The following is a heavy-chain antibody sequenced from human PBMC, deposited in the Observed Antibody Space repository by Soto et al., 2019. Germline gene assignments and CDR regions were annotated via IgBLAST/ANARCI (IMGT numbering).Heavy chain of an antibody. CDR3: ARGAPYGDYGEGDYYYYGMDV. V-gene: IGHV3-13*05. D-gene: IGHD4-17*01. J-gene: IGHJ6*02. Sequence: GGSLRLSCAASGFTFSSYDMHWVRQATGKGLEWVSAIGTAGDPYYPGSVKGRFTISRENAKNSLYLQMNSLRAGDTAGYYCARGAPYGDYGEGDYYYYGMDVWGQGTTVTVSS. CDR1: GFTFSSYD. CDR2: IGTAGDP.